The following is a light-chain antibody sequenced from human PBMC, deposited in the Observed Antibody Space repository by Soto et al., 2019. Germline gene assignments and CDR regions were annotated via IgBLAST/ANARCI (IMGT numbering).Light chain of an antibody. V-gene: IGLV3-21*02. CDR2: DDS. J-gene: IGLJ2*01. CDR3: QVWDSSNEHVV. CDR1: NIGSNT. Sequence: SYELTQPPSMSVAPDRTARIACGGINIGSNTVHWYHQKPGQAPVLVVYDDSDRPSGIPERFSGSNSGDTATLTISRVEAGDEADYYCQVWDSSNEHVVFGGGTQLTVL.